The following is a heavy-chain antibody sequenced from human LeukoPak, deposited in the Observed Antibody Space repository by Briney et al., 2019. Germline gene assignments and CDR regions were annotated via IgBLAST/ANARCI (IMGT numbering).Heavy chain of an antibody. V-gene: IGHV4-39*01. J-gene: IGHJ6*02. D-gene: IGHD5-12*01. CDR2: IYYSENT. CDR1: GCSISKSSYY. CDR3: ARQSGYSGYDGTYGMDV. Sequence: PSETLSLTCPVSGCSISKSSYYWGWIRPPPGQGLVGISSIYYSENTYYNPSLNSRVNISVDTPKNQFSLQLSSVTAADTAVYYCARQSGYSGYDGTYGMDVWGQGTTVTVSS.